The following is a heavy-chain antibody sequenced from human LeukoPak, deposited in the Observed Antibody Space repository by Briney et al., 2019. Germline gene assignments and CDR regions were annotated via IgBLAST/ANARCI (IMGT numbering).Heavy chain of an antibody. D-gene: IGHD1-1*01. CDR3: AGDPAGPNGWFDP. V-gene: IGHV1-18*01. CDR1: GYTFTNYG. Sequence: ASVKVSCKASGYTFTNYGLSWVRQAPGQGLEWMGWINAYNGNTNYAQKVQARVTMTTDTSTSTAYMELRSLRSDDTAVYYCAGDPAGPNGWFDPWSQGTLVTVSS. CDR2: INAYNGNT. J-gene: IGHJ5*02.